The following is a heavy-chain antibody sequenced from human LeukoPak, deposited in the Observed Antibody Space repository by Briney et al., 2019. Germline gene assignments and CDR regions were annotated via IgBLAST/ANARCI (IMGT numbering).Heavy chain of an antibody. CDR3: ARSRYSSGYDY. Sequence: SETLSLTCTASGGSISSYYWSWIRQPPGKGLEWIGYIYYSGSTNYNPSLKSRVTISVDTSKNQFSLKLSSVTAADTAVYYCARSRYSSGYDYWGQGTLVTVSS. CDR1: GGSISSYY. V-gene: IGHV4-59*01. CDR2: IYYSGST. J-gene: IGHJ4*02. D-gene: IGHD6-19*01.